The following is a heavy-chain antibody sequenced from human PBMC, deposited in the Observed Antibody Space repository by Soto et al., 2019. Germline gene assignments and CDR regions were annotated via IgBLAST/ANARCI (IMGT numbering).Heavy chain of an antibody. CDR2: ISYYGTNE. V-gene: IGHV3-30*18. CDR1: GFTFSGYG. CDR3: AKEDPSRRYSLDY. D-gene: IGHD1-1*01. J-gene: IGHJ4*02. Sequence: PGWSLRLSCEASGFTFSGYGMHWVRQAPGKGLEWVAVISYYGTNEYYEDSVKGRFTISRDNSKNTLYLQMNSLRIEDTAVYFCAKEDPSRRYSLDYCGQGSQVTVSS.